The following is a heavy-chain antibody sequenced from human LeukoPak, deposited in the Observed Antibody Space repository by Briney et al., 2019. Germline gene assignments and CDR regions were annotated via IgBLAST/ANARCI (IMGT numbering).Heavy chain of an antibody. J-gene: IGHJ4*02. V-gene: IGHV3-53*01. CDR1: GFTVSTNY. Sequence: PGGSLRLSCAASGFTVSTNYMSWVRQAPGKGLEWVSVIYSGGSTYYADSVKGRFTISRDNSKNILYLQMNSLRAEDTAVYYCARGRGTYYFDYWGQGTLVTVSS. CDR2: IYSGGST. D-gene: IGHD3-10*01. CDR3: ARGRGTYYFDY.